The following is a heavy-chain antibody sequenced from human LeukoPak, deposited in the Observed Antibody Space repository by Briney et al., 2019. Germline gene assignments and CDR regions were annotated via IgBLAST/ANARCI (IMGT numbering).Heavy chain of an antibody. D-gene: IGHD6-13*01. V-gene: IGHV4-4*07. CDR1: GGSISSYY. CDR2: IYTSGST. CDR3: ASDSSNRDFDY. J-gene: IGHJ4*02. Sequence: PSETLSLTCTVSGGSISSYYWSWIRQPAGKGLEWIGRIYTSGSTNYNSSLKSRVTMSVDTSKNQFSLKLSSVTAADTAVYYCASDSSNRDFDYWGQGARVTVSS.